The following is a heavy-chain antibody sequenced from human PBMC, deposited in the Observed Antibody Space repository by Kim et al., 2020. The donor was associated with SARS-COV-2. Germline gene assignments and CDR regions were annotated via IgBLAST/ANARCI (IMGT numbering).Heavy chain of an antibody. CDR1: GGSISSGGYY. CDR3: ARDRGPHGSSVFDY. V-gene: IGHV4-31*03. Sequence: SETLSLTCTVSGGSISSGGYYWSWIRQHPGKGLEWIGYIYYSGSTYYNPSLKSRVTISVDTSKNQFSLKLSSVTAADTAVYYCARDRGPHGSSVFDYWGQGTLVTVSS. CDR2: IYYSGST. D-gene: IGHD2-2*01. J-gene: IGHJ4*02.